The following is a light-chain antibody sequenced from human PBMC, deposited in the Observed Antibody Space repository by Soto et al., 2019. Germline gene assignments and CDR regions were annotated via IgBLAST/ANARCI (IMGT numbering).Light chain of an antibody. Sequence: QLVLTQPASVSGSPGQSITISCTGTSSDVGGYNYVSWYQQHPGEAPKLIIYDVSDRPSGVSNRFSASKSGNTASLTISGLQPEDEADYYCCSYTSSSTPWVFGTGTKVTVL. V-gene: IGLV2-14*03. CDR1: SSDVGGYNY. CDR3: CSYTSSSTPWV. CDR2: DVS. J-gene: IGLJ1*01.